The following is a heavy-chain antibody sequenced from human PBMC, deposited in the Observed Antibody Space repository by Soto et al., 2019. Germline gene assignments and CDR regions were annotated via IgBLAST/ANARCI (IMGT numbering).Heavy chain of an antibody. J-gene: IGHJ3*02. V-gene: IGHV4-59*01. D-gene: IGHD2-21*01. CDR3: ARIGEAAFDI. Sequence: QVQLQESGPGLVRASETLSLTCTVSGGSISSSYWNWIRQPPGKGLEWIGYRHNSGSTHYNPYLKSRVTISLATSKNQFSLKLSSVTAADTAVYYCARIGEAAFDIWGQGTMVIVSS. CDR2: RHNSGST. CDR1: GGSISSSY.